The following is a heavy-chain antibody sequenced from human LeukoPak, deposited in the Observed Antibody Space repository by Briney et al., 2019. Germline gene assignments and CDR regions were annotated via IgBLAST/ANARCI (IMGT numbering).Heavy chain of an antibody. Sequence: GASVTVSCKASGYTFTSYDINWVRQATGQGLEWMGWMNPNSGNTGYAQKFQGRVTITRNTSISTAYMELSSLRAEDTAVYYCAKDHSGFFFDYWGQGTLVTVSS. CDR1: GYTFTSYD. J-gene: IGHJ4*02. CDR2: MNPNSGNT. CDR3: AKDHSGFFFDY. V-gene: IGHV1-8*03. D-gene: IGHD1-26*01.